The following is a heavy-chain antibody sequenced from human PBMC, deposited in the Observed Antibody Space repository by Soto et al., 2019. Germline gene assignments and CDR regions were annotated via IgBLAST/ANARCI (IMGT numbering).Heavy chain of an antibody. CDR3: ARYIPGVRYYGMDV. V-gene: IGHV3-33*01. J-gene: IGHJ6*02. Sequence: SVGSLRLSCAASGFTFSSYGMHWVRQAPGKGLEWVAVISDDGSNKYYADSVKGRFTISRDNSGNTLFLQMYSLRAEDTAVYYCARYIPGVRYYGMDVWGQGTTVNVSS. D-gene: IGHD2-2*01. CDR2: ISDDGSNK. CDR1: GFTFSSYG.